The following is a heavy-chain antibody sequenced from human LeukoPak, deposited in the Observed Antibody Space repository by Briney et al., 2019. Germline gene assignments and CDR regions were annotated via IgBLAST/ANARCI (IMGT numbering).Heavy chain of an antibody. V-gene: IGHV4-30-4*08. D-gene: IGHD1-26*01. CDR1: GGSISSGDYY. Sequence: PSQTLSLTCTVSGGSISSGDYYWSWIRQPPGKGLEWIGYIFYSGSTYYNPSLKSRVTISVDTSKNQFSLKLSSVTAADTAVYYCARGDGGVGAYDYWGQGTLVTVSS. CDR2: IFYSGST. J-gene: IGHJ4*02. CDR3: ARGDGGVGAYDY.